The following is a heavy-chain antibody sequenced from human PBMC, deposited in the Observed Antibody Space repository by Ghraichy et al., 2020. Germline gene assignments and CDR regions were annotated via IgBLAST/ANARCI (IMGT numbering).Heavy chain of an antibody. D-gene: IGHD1-7*01. J-gene: IGHJ5*02. Sequence: ASVKVSCKVSGYTLTELSMHWVRQAPGKGLEWMGGFDPEDGETIYAQKFQGRVTMTEDTSTDTAYMELSSLRSEDTAVYYCATDLNENWNYAWFDPWGQGTLVTVSS. CDR1: GYTLTELS. V-gene: IGHV1-24*01. CDR3: ATDLNENWNYAWFDP. CDR2: FDPEDGET.